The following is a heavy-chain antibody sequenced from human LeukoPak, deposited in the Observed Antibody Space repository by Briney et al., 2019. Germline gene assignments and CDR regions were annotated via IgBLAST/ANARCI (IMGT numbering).Heavy chain of an antibody. Sequence: GGSLRLSCAASGFTFSSYSMNWDRQAPGKGLEWVSSISSSSSYIYYADSVKGRFTISRDNAKNSLYLQMNSLRAEDTAVYYCARVPAEYSSSYWGQGTLVTVSS. V-gene: IGHV3-21*01. CDR2: ISSSSSYI. CDR1: GFTFSSYS. D-gene: IGHD6-6*01. J-gene: IGHJ4*02. CDR3: ARVPAEYSSSY.